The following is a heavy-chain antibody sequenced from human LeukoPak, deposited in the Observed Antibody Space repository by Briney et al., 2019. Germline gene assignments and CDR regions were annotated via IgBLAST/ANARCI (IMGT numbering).Heavy chain of an antibody. J-gene: IGHJ6*03. V-gene: IGHV3-33*06. CDR1: GFAFSTQG. CDR3: AKGSVGYYYYMDV. Sequence: QAGGSLRLSCATSGFAFSTQGMHWVRQAPGKGLEWVAAIWHDGNNKYYVDSVKGRFTISRDNSKNTLYLQMNSLRAEDTAVYYCAKGSVGYYYYMDVWGKGTTVTVSS. CDR2: IWHDGNNK.